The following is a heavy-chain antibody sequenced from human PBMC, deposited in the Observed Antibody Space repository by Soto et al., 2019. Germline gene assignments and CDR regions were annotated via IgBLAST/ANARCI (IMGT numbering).Heavy chain of an antibody. D-gene: IGHD3-22*01. Sequence: EVQVVESGGGLVQPGGSLRLSCAASGFTFSSYWMSWVRQAPGKGLEWVANIKEDGSEKSYVDSVKGRFTISRDHAKNSLFLQMTSLIVEDTAVYYCGTHSRSRPLYWCQGTLVTVSS. V-gene: IGHV3-7*01. CDR3: GTHSRSRPLY. CDR2: IKEDGSEK. CDR1: GFTFSSYW. J-gene: IGHJ1*01.